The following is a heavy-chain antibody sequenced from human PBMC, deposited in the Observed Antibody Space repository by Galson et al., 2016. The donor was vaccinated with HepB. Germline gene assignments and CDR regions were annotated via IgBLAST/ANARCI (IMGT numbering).Heavy chain of an antibody. V-gene: IGHV1-18*01. D-gene: IGHD3-9*01. CDR3: ARDPAHDILTPYYRAGGNGFES. CDR1: GYSFTDYG. CDR2: ISPQNGKT. J-gene: IGHJ3*02. Sequence: SVKVSCKASGYSFTDYGVSWVRQAPGEGLEWMGWISPQNGKTNYAQKFHDRVTMTADTSTDTAYMEVRSLRFDDTAVYYCARDPAHDILTPYYRAGGNGFESWGQGTTVTVSS.